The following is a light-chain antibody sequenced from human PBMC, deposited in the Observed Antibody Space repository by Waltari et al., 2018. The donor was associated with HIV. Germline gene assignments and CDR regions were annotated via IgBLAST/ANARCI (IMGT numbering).Light chain of an antibody. V-gene: IGKV3-20*01. Sequence: EIVLTQSPGTLSLSQGARATLSCRASEIIISRFLAWYQQKPGQAPRLLISGASSRATGIPDRFNGSGSGTDFTLTISKLEPEDSVVYYCQQYGSLPWTFGQGTKVEIK. J-gene: IGKJ1*01. CDR3: QQYGSLPWT. CDR1: EIIISRF. CDR2: GAS.